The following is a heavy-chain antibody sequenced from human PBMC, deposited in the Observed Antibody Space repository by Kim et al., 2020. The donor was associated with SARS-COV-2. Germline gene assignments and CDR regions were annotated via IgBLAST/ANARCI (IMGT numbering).Heavy chain of an antibody. CDR1: GFTFSSYG. J-gene: IGHJ4*02. V-gene: IGHV3-33*05. D-gene: IGHD6-19*01. CDR3: ARALYESIAVAIGGY. CDR2: ISYDGSNK. Sequence: WGSLRLSCAASGFTFSSYGMHWVRQAPGKGLEWVAVISYDGSNKYYADSVKGRFTISRDNSKNTLYLQMNSLRAEDTAVYYCARALYESIAVAIGGYWGQGTLVTVSS.